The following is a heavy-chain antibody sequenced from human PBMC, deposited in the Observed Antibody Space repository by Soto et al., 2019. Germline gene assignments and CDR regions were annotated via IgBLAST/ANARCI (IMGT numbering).Heavy chain of an antibody. J-gene: IGHJ4*02. CDR1: GFTFNTHW. Sequence: EVQLVESGGGVVQPGGPLRLSCTASGFTFNTHWMHWVRPAPGTALVWVSRIYFDGITTNYAYSVKGRLTVSRDNAKNTVYLHVNTLRDEATAVYYFARGGAMGVDYLGQGTLVTFSS. V-gene: IGHV3-74*01. CDR2: IYFDGITT. D-gene: IGHD1-26*01. CDR3: ARGGAMGVDY.